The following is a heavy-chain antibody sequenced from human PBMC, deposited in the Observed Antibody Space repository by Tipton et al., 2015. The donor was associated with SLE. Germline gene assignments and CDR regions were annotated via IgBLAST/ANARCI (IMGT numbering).Heavy chain of an antibody. CDR2: ISWNGGSI. V-gene: IGHV3-9*01. CDR3: AKGSGPSCCPSAFDI. D-gene: IGHD2-2*01. J-gene: IGHJ3*02. CDR1: GFTLDDYA. Sequence: SLRLSCAASGFTLDDYAMHWVRHAPGRGLEWGSGISWNGGSIGYADPVKGRFTISRDNAKNSLYLQMNSLRAEAADLYYCAKGSGPSCCPSAFDIWGQGTMVTVSS.